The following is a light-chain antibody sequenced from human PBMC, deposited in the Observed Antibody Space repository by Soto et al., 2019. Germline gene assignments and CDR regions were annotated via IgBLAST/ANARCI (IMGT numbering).Light chain of an antibody. CDR2: DAS. V-gene: IGKV3-15*01. CDR1: QSVSNN. Sequence: ILMTQSPATLSVSPGERATLSCRASQSVSNNLAWYQQKPGQAPRLLIYDASTRATGIPARFSGSGSGTEFPLTISGLQSEDFAVYYCQQYNNWPRWTFAKGTKVEIK. J-gene: IGKJ1*01. CDR3: QQYNNWPRWT.